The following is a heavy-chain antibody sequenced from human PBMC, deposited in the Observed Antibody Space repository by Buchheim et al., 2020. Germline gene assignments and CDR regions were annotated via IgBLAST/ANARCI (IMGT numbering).Heavy chain of an antibody. CDR3: ASGAYDILTGYYSVPASFDY. Sequence: EVQLVESGGGLVQPGGSLRLSCAAYGFTFSSYSMNWVRQAPGKGLEWVSYISSSSSTIYYADSVKGRFTISRDTAKNSLYLQMNSLRAEDTAVYYCASGAYDILTGYYSVPASFDYWGQGTL. V-gene: IGHV3-48*01. D-gene: IGHD3-9*01. J-gene: IGHJ4*02. CDR1: GFTFSSYS. CDR2: ISSSSSTI.